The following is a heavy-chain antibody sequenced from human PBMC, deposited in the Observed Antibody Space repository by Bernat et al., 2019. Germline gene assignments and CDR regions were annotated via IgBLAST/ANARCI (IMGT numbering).Heavy chain of an antibody. V-gene: IGHV1-69*02. J-gene: IGHJ4*02. D-gene: IGHD5-18*01. CDR1: GGTFSSYT. Sequence: QVQLVQSGAEVKKPGSSVKVSCKASGGTFSSYTISWVRQAPGQGLEWMGRIIPILGIANYAQKFQGIVTITADKSTSTAYMELSSLRSEDTAVYYCAILDTAMVKGFDYWGQGTLVTVSS. CDR2: IIPILGIA. CDR3: AILDTAMVKGFDY.